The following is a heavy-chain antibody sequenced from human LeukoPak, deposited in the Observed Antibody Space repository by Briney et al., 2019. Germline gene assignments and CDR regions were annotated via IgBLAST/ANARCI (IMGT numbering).Heavy chain of an antibody. D-gene: IGHD1-1*01. CDR2: IDWDDDK. CDR3: ARLISVANWNFDY. J-gene: IGHJ4*02. Sequence: SGPALVKPTQTLTPTCTFSGFSLSSSGMCVSWIRQPPGKALEWLARIDWDDDKYYSTSLKTRLTISKDTSKNQVVLTMTNMDPVDTATYYCARLISVANWNFDYWGQGTLVTVSS. V-gene: IGHV2-70*11. CDR1: GFSLSSSGMC.